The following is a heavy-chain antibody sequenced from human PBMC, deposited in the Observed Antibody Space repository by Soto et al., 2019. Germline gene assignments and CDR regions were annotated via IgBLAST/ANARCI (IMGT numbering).Heavy chain of an antibody. CDR1: EDSVSSNNAA. Sequence: PSQTLSFTCAISEDSVSSNNAAWNWVRQSPSRGLEWLGRTYYRSQWYSDYAVSVKGRMTINADTSKNLFSLHLNSVTPEDTAVYYCARERTGGYDFFDYWGQGTLVTVSS. D-gene: IGHD5-12*01. CDR2: TYYRSQWYS. V-gene: IGHV6-1*01. CDR3: ARERTGGYDFFDY. J-gene: IGHJ4*02.